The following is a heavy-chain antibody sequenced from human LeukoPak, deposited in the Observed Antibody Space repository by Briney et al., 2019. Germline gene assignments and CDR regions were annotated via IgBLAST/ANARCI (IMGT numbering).Heavy chain of an antibody. CDR1: GYTFTGYY. D-gene: IGHD2-2*01. V-gene: IGHV1-2*02. CDR2: INPNSGGT. Sequence: ASVKVSYKASGYTFTGYYMHWVRQAPGQGLEWMGWINPNSGGTNYAQKFQGRVTMTRDTSISTAYMELSRLRSDDTAVYYCARDSYCSSTSCYAYFDYWGQGTLVTVSS. CDR3: ARDSYCSSTSCYAYFDY. J-gene: IGHJ4*02.